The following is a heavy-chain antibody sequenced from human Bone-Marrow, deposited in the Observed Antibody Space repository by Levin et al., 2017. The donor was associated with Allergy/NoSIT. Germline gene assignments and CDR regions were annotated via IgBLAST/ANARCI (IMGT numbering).Heavy chain of an antibody. V-gene: IGHV1-8*01. Sequence: ASVKVSCKASGYTFTSYDINWVRQATGQGLEWMGWMNPNSGNTGYAQKFQGRVTMTRNTSISTAYMELSSLRSEDTAVYYCARGFCGSEAGRTLVDYWGQGTLVTVSS. CDR1: GYTFTSYD. CDR2: MNPNSGNT. CDR3: ARGFCGSEAGRTLVDY. D-gene: IGHD6-19*01. J-gene: IGHJ4*02.